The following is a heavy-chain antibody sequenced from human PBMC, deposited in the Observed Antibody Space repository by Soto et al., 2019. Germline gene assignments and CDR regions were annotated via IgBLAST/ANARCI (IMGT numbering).Heavy chain of an antibody. Sequence: QLQLQESGPGLVKPSETLSLTCTVSGGSISSSSYHWGWICQPPGKGLEWIGSIYYSGSTYYNPSLKSRVTISVDTSKNQFSLKLSSVTAADTAVYYCARERLLAARPPYDAFDIWGQGTMVTVSS. CDR2: IYYSGST. CDR1: GGSISSSSYH. CDR3: ARERLLAARPPYDAFDI. J-gene: IGHJ3*02. V-gene: IGHV4-39*01. D-gene: IGHD6-6*01.